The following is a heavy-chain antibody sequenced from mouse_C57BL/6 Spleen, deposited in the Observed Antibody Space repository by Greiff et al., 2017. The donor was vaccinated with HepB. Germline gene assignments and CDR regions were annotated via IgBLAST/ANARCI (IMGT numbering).Heavy chain of an antibody. CDR2: IWSDGST. V-gene: IGHV2-6*03. J-gene: IGHJ4*01. CDR3: ARSFYGNLWMDY. Sequence: VKLQESGPGLVAPSQSLSITCTVSGFSLTSYGVHWVRQPPGKGLEWLVVIWSDGSTTYNSALKSRLSISKDNSKSQVFLKMNSLQTDDTAMYYCARSFYGNLWMDYWGQGTSVTVSS. D-gene: IGHD2-10*01. CDR1: GFSLTSYG.